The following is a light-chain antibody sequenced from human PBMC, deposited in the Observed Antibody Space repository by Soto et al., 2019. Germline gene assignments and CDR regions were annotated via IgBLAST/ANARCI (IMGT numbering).Light chain of an antibody. CDR2: GAS. Sequence: IVMTQSPGTLSLSPGERATLSCRASQSVSSSYLAWYQQKPGQAPRLLIYGASSRATGIPDRFSGSGSGTDFTLTISRLEPEDFAVYYCQQYGSSPRTFGPGTKGDIK. J-gene: IGKJ3*01. V-gene: IGKV3-20*01. CDR3: QQYGSSPRT. CDR1: QSVSSSY.